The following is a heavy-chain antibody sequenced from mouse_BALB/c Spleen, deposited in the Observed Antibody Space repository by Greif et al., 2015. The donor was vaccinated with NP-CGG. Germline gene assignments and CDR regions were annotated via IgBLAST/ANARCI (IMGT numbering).Heavy chain of an antibody. CDR2: IYPGGGYT. V-gene: IGHV1-63*02. D-gene: IGHD2-1*01. Sequence: QVQLQQSGAELVRPGTSVKISCKASGYTFTNYWLGWVKQRPGHGLEWIGDIYPGGGYTNYNEKSKGKATLTADTSSSTAYMQLSSLTSEDSAVYFCAALYGNYLDYWGQGTTLTVSS. J-gene: IGHJ2*01. CDR1: GYTFTNYW. CDR3: AALYGNYLDY.